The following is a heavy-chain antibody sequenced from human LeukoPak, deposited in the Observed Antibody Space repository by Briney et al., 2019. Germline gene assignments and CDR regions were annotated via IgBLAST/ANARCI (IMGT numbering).Heavy chain of an antibody. CDR1: GYTFTSYG. Sequence: GASVKVSCKASGYTFTSYGISWVRQAPGQGLEWMGWISAYNGNTNYAQKLQGRLAMTTDTSTSTAYMDLRILRSDDTAVYYCARGFHLNSYDSSSKPERFFDYWGQGTLVTVSS. CDR3: ARGFHLNSYDSSSKPERFFDY. CDR2: ISAYNGNT. D-gene: IGHD3-22*01. V-gene: IGHV1-18*01. J-gene: IGHJ4*02.